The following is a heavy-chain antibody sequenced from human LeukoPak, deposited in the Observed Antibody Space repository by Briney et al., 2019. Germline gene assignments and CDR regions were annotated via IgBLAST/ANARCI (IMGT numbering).Heavy chain of an antibody. CDR2: IYYSGST. Sequence: MASETLSLTCTVSGGSISSYHWSWIRQPPGKGLEWIGYIYYSGSTNYNPSLKSRVTISVDTSKNQFSLKLSSVTAADTAVYYCARGGPDSSGYYGHLFDYWGQGTLVTVSS. CDR1: GGSISSYH. CDR3: ARGGPDSSGYYGHLFDY. D-gene: IGHD3-22*01. V-gene: IGHV4-59*01. J-gene: IGHJ4*02.